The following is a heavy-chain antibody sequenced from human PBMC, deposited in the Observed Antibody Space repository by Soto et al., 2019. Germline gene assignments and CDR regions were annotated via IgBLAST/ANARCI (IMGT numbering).Heavy chain of an antibody. CDR2: IIPIFVTA. D-gene: IGHD2-2*01. Sequence: ASVKVSCKASGGTFSSYAISLVRQAPGQGLECMGGIIPIFVTANYAQKFQGRVTITADESTSTAYMELSSLRSEDTAVYYCVREGVLVSLDYWGQGTLVTVSS. CDR3: VREGVLVSLDY. J-gene: IGHJ4*02. CDR1: GGTFSSYA. V-gene: IGHV1-69*13.